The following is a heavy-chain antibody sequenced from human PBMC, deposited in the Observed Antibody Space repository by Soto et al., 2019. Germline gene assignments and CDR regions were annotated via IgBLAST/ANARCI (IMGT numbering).Heavy chain of an antibody. CDR2: ISAYNGNT. J-gene: IGHJ6*02. V-gene: IGHV1-18*01. CDR3: ARDPGNSGDLSYYYYYGMDV. Sequence: ASVKVSCKASGYTFTSYGISWVRQAPGQGLEWMGWISAYNGNTNYAQKLQGRVTMTTDTSTSTAYMELRSLRSDDTAVYYCARDPGNSGDLSYYYYYGMDVWGQGTTVTVS. D-gene: IGHD1-26*01. CDR1: GYTFTSYG.